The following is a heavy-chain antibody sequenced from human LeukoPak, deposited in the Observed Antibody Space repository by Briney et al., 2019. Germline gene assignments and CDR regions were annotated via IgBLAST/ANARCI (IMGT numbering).Heavy chain of an antibody. J-gene: IGHJ4*02. CDR1: GFTFSNYW. CDR3: AKERQTGDYFTSDY. Sequence: GGSLRLSCAASGFTFSNYWMGWVRQAPGKRPEWVANMNIDGSEKYYADSVKGRFTISRDNSENTLYLQMNSLTVDDTAVYFCAKERQTGDYFTSDYWGQGTLVTVSS. V-gene: IGHV3-7*03. CDR2: MNIDGSEK. D-gene: IGHD4-17*01.